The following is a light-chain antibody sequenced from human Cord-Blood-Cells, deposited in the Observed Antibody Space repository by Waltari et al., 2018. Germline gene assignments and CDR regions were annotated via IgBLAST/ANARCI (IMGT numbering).Light chain of an antibody. Sequence: SYELTQPPSVSVSPGQTARITCPGDALPKQYAYWYQQKPGQAPVLVIYKASERPSGIPERFSGSSSGTTVTLTISGVQAEDEADYYCQSADSSGTSWVFGGGTKLTVL. J-gene: IGLJ3*02. V-gene: IGLV3-25*03. CDR2: KAS. CDR3: QSADSSGTSWV. CDR1: ALPKQY.